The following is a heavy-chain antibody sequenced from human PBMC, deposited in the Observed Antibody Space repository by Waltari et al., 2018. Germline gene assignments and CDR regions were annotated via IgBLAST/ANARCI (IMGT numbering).Heavy chain of an antibody. D-gene: IGHD7-27*01. V-gene: IGHV3-73*01. CDR3: IRPFEMGID. Sequence: EVQLVESGGALVQPGGSLKLSCAASGLIFSDYAIHWVRQASGKGPGWVGRIRSRTKGDATGYAESVQGRFTISRDDSKNTVYLEMNSLKTDDTAVYYCIRPFEMGIDWGRGTLVTVSS. CDR1: GLIFSDYA. J-gene: IGHJ4*02. CDR2: IRSRTKGDAT.